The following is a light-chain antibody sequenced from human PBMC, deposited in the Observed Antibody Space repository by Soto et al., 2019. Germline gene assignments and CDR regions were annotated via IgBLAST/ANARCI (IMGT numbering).Light chain of an antibody. Sequence: QSALTQPASVSGSPGQSITISFTGTSSDVGAYNYVSWYQHHPGKAPKIMIYDVSNRPSGVSVRFSGSKSANTASLTISGLQAEDEADYYCSSYAGSSTPVVFGTGTKVTVL. V-gene: IGLV2-14*03. CDR1: SSDVGAYNY. J-gene: IGLJ1*01. CDR2: DVS. CDR3: SSYAGSSTPVV.